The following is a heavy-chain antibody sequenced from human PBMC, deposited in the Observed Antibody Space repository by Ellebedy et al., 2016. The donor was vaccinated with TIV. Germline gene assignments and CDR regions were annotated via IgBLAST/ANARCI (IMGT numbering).Heavy chain of an antibody. CDR2: IHYSGNS. D-gene: IGHD3-10*01. J-gene: IGHJ6*02. CDR1: GSSISGYY. Sequence: MPSETLSLTCIVSGSSISGYYWSCIRQPPGKGLEYIGHIHYSGNSDYNPSLKSRLIISVDASKNQFSLRLRSVTAADTAVYYCARLPSNYGRQLGMDVWGQGATVTVSS. V-gene: IGHV4-59*08. CDR3: ARLPSNYGRQLGMDV.